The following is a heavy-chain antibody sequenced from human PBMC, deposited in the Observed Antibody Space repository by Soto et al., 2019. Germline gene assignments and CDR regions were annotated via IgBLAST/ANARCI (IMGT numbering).Heavy chain of an antibody. CDR3: ARDFGHYDSSGAFDP. V-gene: IGHV1-69*13. J-gene: IGHJ5*02. CDR2: IIPIFGTA. D-gene: IGHD3-22*01. Sequence: GASVKVSCKASGGTFSSYAISWVRQAPGQGLEWMGGIIPIFGTANYAQKFQGRVTITADESTSTAYMELSSLRSEDTAVYYCARDFGHYDSSGAFDPWGQGTLVTVSS. CDR1: GGTFSSYA.